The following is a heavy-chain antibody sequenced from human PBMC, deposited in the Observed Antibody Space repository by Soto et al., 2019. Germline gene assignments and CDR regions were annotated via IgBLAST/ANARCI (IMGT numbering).Heavy chain of an antibody. D-gene: IGHD4-17*01. J-gene: IGHJ4*02. CDR1: EFNFSGSA. CDR2: IRGRAKKYAT. CDR3: CGRGGDSLQDI. V-gene: IGHV3-73*01. Sequence: EVQLVESGGDLVQPGGSLKLSCTGLEFNFSGSALHWVRQPSGKGLEWVGRIRGRAKKYATSYATSVRGRFYLSRDDSKNTAFLQMNSLRDEDTGVYFCCGRGGDSLQDIWGQGTLVTVSS.